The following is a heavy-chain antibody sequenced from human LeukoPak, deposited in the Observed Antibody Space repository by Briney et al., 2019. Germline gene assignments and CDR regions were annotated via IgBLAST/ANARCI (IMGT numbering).Heavy chain of an antibody. CDR1: GFTFSSYG. V-gene: IGHV3-30*18. J-gene: IGHJ4*02. Sequence: PGGSLRLSCAASGFTFSSYGMHWVRQAPGKGLEWVAVISYDGSNKYYADSVKGRFTISRDNSKNTLYLQMNSLRAEDTAVYYCAKSSGRGAYHLDYWGQGTLVTVSS. CDR2: ISYDGSNK. CDR3: AKSSGRGAYHLDY. D-gene: IGHD3-10*01.